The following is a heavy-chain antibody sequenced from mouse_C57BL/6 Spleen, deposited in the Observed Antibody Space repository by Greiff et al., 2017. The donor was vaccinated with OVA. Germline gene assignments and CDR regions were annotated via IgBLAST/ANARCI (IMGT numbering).Heavy chain of an antibody. Sequence: QVQLQQSGAELVRPGSSVKLSCKASGYTFTSYWMDWVKQRPGQGLEWIGNIYPSDSETHYNQKFKDKATLTVDKSSSTAYMQLSSLTSEDSAVYYCARDSSGYVAYWGQGTLVTVSA. CDR2: IYPSDSET. CDR3: ARDSSGYVAY. CDR1: GYTFTSYW. J-gene: IGHJ3*01. V-gene: IGHV1-61*01. D-gene: IGHD3-2*02.